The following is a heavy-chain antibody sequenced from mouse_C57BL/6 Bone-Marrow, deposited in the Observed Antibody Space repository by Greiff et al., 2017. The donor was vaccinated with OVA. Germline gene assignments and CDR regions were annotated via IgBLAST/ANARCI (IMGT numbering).Heavy chain of an antibody. D-gene: IGHD2-5*01. CDR1: GFSLTSYG. J-gene: IGHJ1*03. CDR3: AISAYYSNYGYFDV. V-gene: IGHV2-5*01. Sequence: VQLQQSGPGLVQPSQSLSITCTVSGFSLTSYGVHWVRQSPGKGLEWLGVIWRGGSTDYNAAFMSRLSITKDNSKSQVFFKMNSLQADDTAIYYCAISAYYSNYGYFDVWGTGTTVTVSS. CDR2: IWRGGST.